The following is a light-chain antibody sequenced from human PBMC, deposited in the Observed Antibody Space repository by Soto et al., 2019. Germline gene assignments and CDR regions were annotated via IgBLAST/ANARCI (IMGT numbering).Light chain of an antibody. V-gene: IGKV3-20*01. CDR2: GTS. CDR1: QSVGNS. J-gene: IGKJ1*01. Sequence: EIVLTQSPGTLSLSPGERATLSCRASQSVGNSLAWYQHKPGQAPRLLIHGTSSRFTGIPDRFSGSGSGTDFTLSISSLEPEDFAVYSCQHYFNSPWTFGQGTKVEIK. CDR3: QHYFNSPWT.